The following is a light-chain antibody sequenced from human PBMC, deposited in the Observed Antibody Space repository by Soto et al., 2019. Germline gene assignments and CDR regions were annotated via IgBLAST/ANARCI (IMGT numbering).Light chain of an antibody. CDR3: SSDTSSSTLDV. Sequence: QSALTQPASVSGSPGPSITISCTGTSSDVGGYNYVSWYQQHPGKAPKLMIYDVSNRPSGVSNRFSGSKSGNTASLTISALHAEDDVDYYCSSDTSSSTLDVFGGGTKLTVL. V-gene: IGLV2-14*01. J-gene: IGLJ2*01. CDR1: SSDVGGYNY. CDR2: DVS.